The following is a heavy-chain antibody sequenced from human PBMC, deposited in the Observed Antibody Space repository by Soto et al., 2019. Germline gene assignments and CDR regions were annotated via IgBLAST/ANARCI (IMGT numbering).Heavy chain of an antibody. D-gene: IGHD2-15*01. CDR2: IYYSGST. J-gene: IGHJ4*02. CDR1: GGSISSYY. CDR3: ASSNGGGNRQVVY. Sequence: PSETLSLTCTVSGGSISSYYWSWIRQPPGKGLEWIGYIYYSGSTNYNPPLKSRVTISVDSSKNQFSLKLSSVTAADTAVYYCASSNGGGNRQVVYWGQGTLVTVSS. V-gene: IGHV4-59*01.